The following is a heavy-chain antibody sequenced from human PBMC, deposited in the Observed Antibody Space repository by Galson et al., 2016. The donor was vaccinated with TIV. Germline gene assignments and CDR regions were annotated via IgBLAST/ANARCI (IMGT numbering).Heavy chain of an antibody. CDR1: GDSISGYY. D-gene: IGHD1-1*01. CDR2: IYYNGIT. V-gene: IGHV4-59*01. CDR3: AGWNEGLDY. Sequence: ETLSLTCAVSGDSISGYYWSWIRQAPGKGLECIGYIYYNGITYYSPSLKSRVTISVDTTSNQLSLKLTSVTAADTATYYCAGWNEGLDYWGRGTLVTVSS. J-gene: IGHJ4*02.